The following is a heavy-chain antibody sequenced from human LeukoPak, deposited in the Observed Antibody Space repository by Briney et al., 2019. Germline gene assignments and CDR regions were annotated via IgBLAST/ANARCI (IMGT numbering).Heavy chain of an antibody. V-gene: IGHV5-51*01. CDR2: IHPGGSDT. J-gene: IGHJ4*02. Sequence: GESLKISCKGSGYSFANNWIAWVRQMPGKGLEWMGIIHPGGSDTRYRPSFQGQVTISADKSISTAYLQWSSLKASDTAMYYCARSLSSGWPGFGYWGQGALVTVSS. CDR3: ARSLSSGWPGFGY. CDR1: GYSFANNW. D-gene: IGHD6-19*01.